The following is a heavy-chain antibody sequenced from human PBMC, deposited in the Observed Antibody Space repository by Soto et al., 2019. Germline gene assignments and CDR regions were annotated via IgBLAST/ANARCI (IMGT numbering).Heavy chain of an antibody. Sequence: SETLSLTCTVSGGSISSGDYYWSWIRQPPGKGLEWSGYIYYSGSTYYNPSLKSRVTISVDTSKNQFSLKLSYVTAAHTAVYYCATSAPHHYGDSSGSDTFGYWGQGTLVTVSS. CDR1: GGSISSGDYY. CDR3: ATSAPHHYGDSSGSDTFGY. V-gene: IGHV4-30-4*01. D-gene: IGHD3-22*01. J-gene: IGHJ4*02. CDR2: IYYSGST.